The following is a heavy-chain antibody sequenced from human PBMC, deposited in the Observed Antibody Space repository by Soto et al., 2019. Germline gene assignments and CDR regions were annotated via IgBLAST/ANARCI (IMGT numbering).Heavy chain of an antibody. V-gene: IGHV1-46*01. CDR1: GYTFTSYY. Sequence: ASVKVSCKASGYTFTSYYMHWVRQAPGQGLEWMGIINPSGGSTSYAQKFQGRVTMTRDTSTSTVYMELSSLRSEDTAVYYCAILEWLFSRHRNLDYWGQGSLVTVSS. CDR2: INPSGGST. CDR3: AILEWLFSRHRNLDY. J-gene: IGHJ4*02. D-gene: IGHD3-3*01.